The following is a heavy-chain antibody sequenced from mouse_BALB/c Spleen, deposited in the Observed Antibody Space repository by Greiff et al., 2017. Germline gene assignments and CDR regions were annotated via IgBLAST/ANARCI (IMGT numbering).Heavy chain of an antibody. J-gene: IGHJ3*01. Sequence: QVQLQQSGAELARPGASVKLSCKASGYTFTSYWMQWVKQRPGQGLEWIGAIYPGDGDTRYTQKFKGKATLTADKSSSTAYMQLSSLASEDSAVYYCAMNGYDVAYWGQGTLVTVSA. CDR3: AMNGYDVAY. CDR1: GYTFTSYW. CDR2: IYPGDGDT. V-gene: IGHV1-87*01. D-gene: IGHD2-2*01.